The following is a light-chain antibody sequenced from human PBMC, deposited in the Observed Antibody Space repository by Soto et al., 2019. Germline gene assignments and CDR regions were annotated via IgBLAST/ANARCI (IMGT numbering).Light chain of an antibody. V-gene: IGKV1-5*03. CDR2: KAS. CDR3: QQYNSYPWT. Sequence: DIQMTQSPSTVSASVGDRVTITCRASQSISSWLAWYQQKPGKAPNLLIYKASTLESGVPSRFSGSGSGTEFTLTISSLQPDDFATYYCQQYNSYPWTFGQGTKVDI. CDR1: QSISSW. J-gene: IGKJ1*01.